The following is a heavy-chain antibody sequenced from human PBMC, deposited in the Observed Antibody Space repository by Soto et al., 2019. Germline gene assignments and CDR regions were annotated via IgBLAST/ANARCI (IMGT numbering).Heavy chain of an antibody. Sequence: PSETLSLTCAVSSGSISSSNWWSWVRQPPGKGLEWIGEIYHSGSTNYNPSLKSRVTISVDKSKNQFSLKLSSVTAADTAVYYCASRIVVVPAAMRDYYYMDVWGKGTTVTLSS. J-gene: IGHJ6*03. D-gene: IGHD2-2*01. CDR3: ASRIVVVPAAMRDYYYMDV. V-gene: IGHV4-4*02. CDR1: SGSISSSNW. CDR2: IYHSGST.